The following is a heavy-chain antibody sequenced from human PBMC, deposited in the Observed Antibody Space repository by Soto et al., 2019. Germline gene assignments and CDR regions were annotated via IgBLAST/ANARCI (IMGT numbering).Heavy chain of an antibody. CDR3: ARSGSWYSAFDY. Sequence: GGSLRLSCAASGFTFSSYGMHWVRQAPGKGLEWVAVIWYDGSNKYYADSVKGRFTISRDNSKNTLYLQMNSLRAEDTAVYYCARSGSWYSAFDYWGQGTLVTVSS. V-gene: IGHV3-33*01. CDR1: GFTFSSYG. CDR2: IWYDGSNK. J-gene: IGHJ4*02. D-gene: IGHD2-15*01.